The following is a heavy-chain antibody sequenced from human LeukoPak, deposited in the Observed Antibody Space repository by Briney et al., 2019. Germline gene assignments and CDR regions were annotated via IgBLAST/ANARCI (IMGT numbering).Heavy chain of an antibody. D-gene: IGHD6-19*01. J-gene: IGHJ6*03. CDR3: ARALAVAGFYYYYMDV. CDR2: IIPIFGTA. CDR1: GGTFSSYA. Sequence: SVKVSCKASGGTFSSYAISWVRQAPGQGLEWMGGIIPIFGTANYAQKFQGRVTITADESTSTAYMELSSLRSEDTAVYYCARALAVAGFYYYYMDVWGKGTTVTISS. V-gene: IGHV1-69*13.